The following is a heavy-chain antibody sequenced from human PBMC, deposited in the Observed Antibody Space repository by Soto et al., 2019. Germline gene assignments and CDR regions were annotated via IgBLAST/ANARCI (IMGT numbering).Heavy chain of an antibody. CDR1: GGSISSYY. J-gene: IGHJ4*02. CDR2: IYYSGST. V-gene: IGHV4-59*08. Sequence: SETLSLTCTVSGGSISSYYWSWIRQPPGKGLEWIGYIYYSGSTNYNPSLRSRVTMSIDKSNNQLSLQLNSVTPDDTAAYYCARLIGNRCLDSWGQGTLVTVSS. CDR3: ARLIGNRCLDS.